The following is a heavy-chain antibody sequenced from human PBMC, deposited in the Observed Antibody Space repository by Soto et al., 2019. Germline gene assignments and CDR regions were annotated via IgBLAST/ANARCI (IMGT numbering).Heavy chain of an antibody. Sequence: GESLKISCAASGFTFSNAWMNWVRQAPGKGLEWVGRIKSKTDGGTTDYAAPVKGRFTISRDDSKNTLYLQMNSLKTEDTAVYYCTTDNILRFLEWLSPVDYYYYGMDVWGQGTTVTVSS. CDR3: TTDNILRFLEWLSPVDYYYYGMDV. J-gene: IGHJ6*02. CDR2: IKSKTDGGTT. CDR1: GFTFSNAW. D-gene: IGHD3-3*01. V-gene: IGHV3-15*07.